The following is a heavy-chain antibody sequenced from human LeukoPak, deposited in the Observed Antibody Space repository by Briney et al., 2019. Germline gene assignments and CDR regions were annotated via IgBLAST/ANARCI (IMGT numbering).Heavy chain of an antibody. J-gene: IGHJ4*02. CDR1: GGSISSYY. D-gene: IGHD6-13*01. V-gene: IGHV4-4*07. CDR2: IYTSGNT. CDR3: ASVGSSWYDFDY. Sequence: SETLSLTCTVSGGSISSYYWSWIRQPAGKGLEWIGRIYTSGNTNYNPSLRSRVTMSVDTSKNQFSLKLTSVAAADAAVYYCASVGSSWYDFDYWGQGTLVTVSS.